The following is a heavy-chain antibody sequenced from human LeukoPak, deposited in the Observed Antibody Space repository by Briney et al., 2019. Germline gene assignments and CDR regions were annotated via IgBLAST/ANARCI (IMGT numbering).Heavy chain of an antibody. V-gene: IGHV1-24*01. CDR2: FDPEDGET. CDR1: VYTLTELS. J-gene: IGHJ4*02. CDR3: ATTSGYCSGGSCYSWRWGTGIDY. Sequence: GASVKVSCKVSVYTLTELSMHWVRQAPGKGLEWMGGFDPEDGETIYAQKFQGRVTMTEDTSTDTAYMELSSLRSEDTAVYYCATTSGYCSGGSCYSWRWGTGIDYWGQGTLVTVSS. D-gene: IGHD2-15*01.